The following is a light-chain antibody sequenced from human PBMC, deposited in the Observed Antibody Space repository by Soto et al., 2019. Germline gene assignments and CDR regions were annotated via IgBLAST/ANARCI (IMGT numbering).Light chain of an antibody. V-gene: IGKV4-1*01. CDR3: QQYHSNPST. CDR2: WAS. Sequence: DIVMTQSPDSLAVSLGERATINCKSSQSLYNSYNLNYLAWYQQKPGQPPKLLLYWASTRESGVPDRFSGSGSGTDFTLTISSLQAADVAVYYCQQYHSNPSTFGQGTKLEIK. CDR1: QSLYNSYNLNY. J-gene: IGKJ2*01.